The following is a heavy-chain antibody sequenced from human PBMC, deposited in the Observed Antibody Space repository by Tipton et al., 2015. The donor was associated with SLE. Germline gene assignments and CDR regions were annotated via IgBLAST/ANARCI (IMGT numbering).Heavy chain of an antibody. CDR1: GGSISSSSSYY. D-gene: IGHD6-13*01. Sequence: TLSLTCAVYGGSISSSSSYYWAWIRQPPGKGVEWIGEINHRGSTNYNPSLKSRVTISVDTSKNQFSLKLRSVTAADTAVYYCARSKLSSWYSYWGQGALVTVSS. V-gene: IGHV4-34*01. J-gene: IGHJ4*02. CDR2: INHRGST. CDR3: ARSKLSSWYSY.